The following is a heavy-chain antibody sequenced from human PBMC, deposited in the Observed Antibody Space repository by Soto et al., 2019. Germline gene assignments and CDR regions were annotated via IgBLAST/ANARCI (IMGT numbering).Heavy chain of an antibody. CDR3: AKGRVVFGYYYYSMDV. Sequence: QVQLVESGGGVVQPGRSLRLSCAASGFTFRSYGMHWVRQAPGKGLEWVAVISYDGSNKNSADSVKGRFTISRDNSKNTLYLEMNTLRVEDTAVYHCAKGRVVFGYYYYSMDVWGQGTTVTVSS. J-gene: IGHJ6*02. CDR2: ISYDGSNK. V-gene: IGHV3-30*18. D-gene: IGHD2-21*01. CDR1: GFTFRSYG.